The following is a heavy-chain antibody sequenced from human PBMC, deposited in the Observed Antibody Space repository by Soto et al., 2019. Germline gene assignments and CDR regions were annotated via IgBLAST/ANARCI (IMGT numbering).Heavy chain of an antibody. Sequence: ASVKVSCKASGYVFSGFGINWVRQVPGQGLEWMGWIRPYNGNKNYAQKFQGRVTMTTDTSTSTAYMEMRSLRSDDTAVYYCARSGYLYYFDYWGQGTLVTVSS. J-gene: IGHJ4*02. CDR2: IRPYNGNK. CDR3: ARSGYLYYFDY. D-gene: IGHD5-12*01. CDR1: GYVFSGFG. V-gene: IGHV1-18*01.